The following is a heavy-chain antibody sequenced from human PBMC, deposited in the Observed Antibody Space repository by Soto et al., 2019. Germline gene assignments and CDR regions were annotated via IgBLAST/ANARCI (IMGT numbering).Heavy chain of an antibody. J-gene: IGHJ4*02. CDR3: ARLRAAREPLHY. V-gene: IGHV5-51*01. D-gene: IGHD6-6*01. CDR1: GGTFSSYA. CDR2: IIPDI. Sequence: KVSCKASGGTFSSYAISWVRQAPGQGLEWMGGIIPDIRYSPSFQGQVTISADKSISTAYLQWSSLKASDTAMYYCARLRAAREPLHYWGQGTLVTVSS.